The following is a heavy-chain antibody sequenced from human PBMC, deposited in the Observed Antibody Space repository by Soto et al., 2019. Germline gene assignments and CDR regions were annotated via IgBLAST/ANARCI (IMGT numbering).Heavy chain of an antibody. Sequence: QVQLVESGGGVVQPGRSLRLSCKASGFTLRNYAMHWVRQAPGKGLEWLGVIYYDGSRQFYADSLEGRFTISRDGSKKTHYLKMNSMRLEDTAVYFCSREQNSGDYRKDDYWGQGTVVNVSS. CDR3: SREQNSGDYRKDDY. D-gene: IGHD3-22*01. CDR1: GFTLRNYA. V-gene: IGHV3-30*14. CDR2: IYYDGSRQ. J-gene: IGHJ4*02.